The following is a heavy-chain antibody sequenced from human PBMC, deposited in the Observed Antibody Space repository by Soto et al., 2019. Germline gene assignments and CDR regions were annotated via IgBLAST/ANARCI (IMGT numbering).Heavy chain of an antibody. CDR1: GFTFSSYS. CDR3: ARYPNAGSGTETKDDY. Sequence: PGGSLILSCAASGFTFSSYSMNWVRQAPGKGLEWVSSISSSSSYIYYADSVKGRFTISRDNAKNSLYLQMNSLRAEDTAVYYCARYPNAGSGTETKDDYWGQGTLVTVSS. V-gene: IGHV3-21*01. D-gene: IGHD3-10*01. J-gene: IGHJ4*02. CDR2: ISSSSSYI.